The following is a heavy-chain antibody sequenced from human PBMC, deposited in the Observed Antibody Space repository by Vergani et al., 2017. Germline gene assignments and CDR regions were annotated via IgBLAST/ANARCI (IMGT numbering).Heavy chain of an antibody. D-gene: IGHD3-22*01. CDR3: VHGPLYSSGWWWGAFDI. CDR1: GFTFDDYA. V-gene: IGHV3-9*03. J-gene: IGHJ3*02. CDR2: ISWNSNSI. Sequence: EVQLVESGGGLVQPGRSLRLSCAASGFTFDDYAMHWVRQAPGKGLEWVSGISWNSNSIGYADSVKGRFTISRDNAKNSLYLQMNSLRAEDMALYYCVHGPLYSSGWWWGAFDIWGQGTMVTVSS.